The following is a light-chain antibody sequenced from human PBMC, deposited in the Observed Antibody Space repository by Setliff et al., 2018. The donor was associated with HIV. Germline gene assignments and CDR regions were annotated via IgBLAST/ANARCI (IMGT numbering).Light chain of an antibody. Sequence: SYELTQPPSVSGAPGKTARITCGGNNIGSKSVHWYQQKPGQAPVLVIYYDSDRPSGSPERFSGSNSGNTATLTISRVEAGDEADYYCQLWDSSSDHPVFGGGT. CDR3: QLWDSSSDHPV. J-gene: IGLJ2*01. V-gene: IGLV3-21*04. CDR2: YDS. CDR1: NIGSKS.